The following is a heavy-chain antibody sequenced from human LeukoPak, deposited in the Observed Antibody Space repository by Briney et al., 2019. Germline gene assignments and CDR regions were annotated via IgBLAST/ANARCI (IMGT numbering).Heavy chain of an antibody. Sequence: GGSLRLSCAASGFTFSSYAMSWVRQAPGKGLEWVSAISGSGGSTYYADSVKGRFTISRDNSKNTLYLQMNSLRPEDTAVYYCARGYCTSTSCSPPSPWGQGTLVTVSS. J-gene: IGHJ5*02. D-gene: IGHD2-2*01. CDR1: GFTFSSYA. CDR2: ISGSGGST. CDR3: ARGYCTSTSCSPPSP. V-gene: IGHV3-23*01.